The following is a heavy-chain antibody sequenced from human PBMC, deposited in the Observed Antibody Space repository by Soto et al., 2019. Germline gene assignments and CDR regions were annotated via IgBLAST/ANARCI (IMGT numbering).Heavy chain of an antibody. CDR3: ARSAPGYTSSWFDS. Sequence: ESGGALVQPGGSLRLSCAASGFTFSTYEINWVRQAPGKGLEWVSYITSSGNTIHYAESVKGRFTISRNNAKNSLYLQMNSLRADDTAVYYCARSAPGYTSSWFDSWGQGTLVTVSS. D-gene: IGHD6-13*01. CDR2: ITSSGNTI. CDR1: GFTFSTYE. V-gene: IGHV3-48*03. J-gene: IGHJ5*01.